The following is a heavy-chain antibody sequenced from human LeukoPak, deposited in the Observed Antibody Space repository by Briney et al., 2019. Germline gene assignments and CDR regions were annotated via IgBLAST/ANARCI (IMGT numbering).Heavy chain of an antibody. J-gene: IGHJ4*02. CDR2: IYYSGST. CDR3: ARVNYDFWSGYSGWTFDY. V-gene: IGHV4-59*01. Sequence: SETLSLTCTVSGGSISSYYWSWIRQPPGKGLEWIGYIYYSGSTNYNPSLKRRLTISVDTSKNQFCLKLSSVTAADTAVYYCARVNYDFWSGYSGWTFDYWGRATLVSVSP. CDR1: GGSISSYY. D-gene: IGHD3-3*01.